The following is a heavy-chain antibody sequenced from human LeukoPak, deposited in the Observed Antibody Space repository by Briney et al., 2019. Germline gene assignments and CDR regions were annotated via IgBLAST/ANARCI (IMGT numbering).Heavy chain of an antibody. J-gene: IGHJ4*02. V-gene: IGHV3-23*01. CDR1: GFTFSSYA. CDR3: GNGYSYGYGYDY. D-gene: IGHD5-18*01. CDR2: ISGSGGST. Sequence: GGSLRLSCAASGFTFSSYAMSWVRQAPGKGLEWVSAISGSGGSTYYADPVKGRFTISRDNSKNTLYLQMNSLRAEDTAVYYCGNGYSYGYGYDYWGQGALVTVSS.